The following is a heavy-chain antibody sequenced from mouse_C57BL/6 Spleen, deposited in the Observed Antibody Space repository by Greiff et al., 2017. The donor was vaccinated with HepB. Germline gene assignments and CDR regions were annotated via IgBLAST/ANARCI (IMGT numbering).Heavy chain of an antibody. V-gene: IGHV2-2*01. CDR1: GFSLTSYG. J-gene: IGHJ3*01. CDR3: ASLYDGYPFAY. Sequence: QVQLKEAGPGRGQPAQSRSGTCTVAGFSLTSYGGHWVRQSPGKGLEGLGVIWSGGSTDYNAAFISRLSISKDNSKSQVFFNMNSLQADDTAIYYCASLYDGYPFAYWGQGTLVTVSA. D-gene: IGHD2-3*01. CDR2: IWSGGST.